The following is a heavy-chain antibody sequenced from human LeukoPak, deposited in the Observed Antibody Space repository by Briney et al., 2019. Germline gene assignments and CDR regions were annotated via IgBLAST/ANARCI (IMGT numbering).Heavy chain of an antibody. J-gene: IGHJ4*02. CDR3: AGTPDLEYYDILTGSRWGHDY. V-gene: IGHV4-61*02. CDR1: GGSISSGSYY. CDR2: IYTSGST. D-gene: IGHD3-9*01. Sequence: SQTLSLTCTVSGGSISSGSYYWSWIRQPAGKGLEWIGRIYTSGSTNYNPSLKSRVTISVDTSKNQFSLKLSSVTAADTAVYYCAGTPDLEYYDILTGSRWGHDYWGQGTLVSVSS.